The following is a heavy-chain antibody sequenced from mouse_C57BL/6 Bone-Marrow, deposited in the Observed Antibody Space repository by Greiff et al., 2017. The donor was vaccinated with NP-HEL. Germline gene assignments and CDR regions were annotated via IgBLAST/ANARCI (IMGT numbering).Heavy chain of an antibody. V-gene: IGHV1-64*01. CDR3: ARGDYDYLLFDY. CDR1: GYTFTSYW. D-gene: IGHD2-4*01. J-gene: IGHJ2*01. Sequence: QVQLQQPGAELVKPGASVKLSCKASGYTFTSYWMHWVKQRPGQGLEWIGMIHPNSGSTNYNEKFKSKATLTVDKSSSTAYMQLSSLTSEDSAVYYCARGDYDYLLFDYWGQGTTLTVSS. CDR2: IHPNSGST.